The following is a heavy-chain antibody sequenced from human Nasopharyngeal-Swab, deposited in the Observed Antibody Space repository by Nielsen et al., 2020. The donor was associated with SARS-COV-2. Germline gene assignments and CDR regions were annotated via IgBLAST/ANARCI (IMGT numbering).Heavy chain of an antibody. Sequence: GESLKISCAASGFTFSSYGMHWVRQAPAKGLEWVAVISYDGSNKYYADSVKGRFTISRDNSKNTLYLQMNSLRAEDTAVYYCAKDGGGFGEPFYGMDVWGQGTTVTVSS. D-gene: IGHD3-10*01. J-gene: IGHJ6*02. CDR3: AKDGGGFGEPFYGMDV. CDR1: GFTFSSYG. CDR2: ISYDGSNK. V-gene: IGHV3-30*18.